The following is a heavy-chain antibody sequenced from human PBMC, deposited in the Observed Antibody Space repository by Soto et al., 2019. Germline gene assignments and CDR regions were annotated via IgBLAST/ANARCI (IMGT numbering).Heavy chain of an antibody. D-gene: IGHD1-20*01. J-gene: IGHJ6*02. Sequence: GASVKVSCKASGYTFTSYAMHWVRQAPGQRLEWMGWINAGNGNTKYSQKFQGRVTITADESTSTAYMELSSLRSEDTAVYYCARVLTSPYYYYYGMDVWGQGTTVTVSS. CDR1: GYTFTSYA. V-gene: IGHV1-3*01. CDR3: ARVLTSPYYYYYGMDV. CDR2: INAGNGNT.